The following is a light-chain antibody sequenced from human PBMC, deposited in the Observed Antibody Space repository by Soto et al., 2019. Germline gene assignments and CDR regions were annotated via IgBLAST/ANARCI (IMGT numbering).Light chain of an antibody. CDR2: WGS. Sequence: DIVMTQSPLSLPVTPGEPASISCRSSQSLLHSNGYNYLDWYLQKPGQSPQLLIYWGSNRASGVPDRFSGSGSGTDFTLNISRVEAEDVGVYYCKQALPTAGTFGQGTKVEIK. J-gene: IGKJ1*01. V-gene: IGKV2-28*01. CDR1: QSLLHSNGYNY. CDR3: KQALPTAGT.